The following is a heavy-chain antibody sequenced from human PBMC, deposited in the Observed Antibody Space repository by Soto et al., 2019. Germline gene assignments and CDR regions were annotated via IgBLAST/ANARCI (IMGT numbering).Heavy chain of an antibody. J-gene: IGHJ4*02. CDR2: IYYSGST. CDR1: GGSISSSSYY. CDR3: ARQDYDFWSGYYATRIDY. Sequence: QLQLQESGPGLVKPSETLSLTCTVSGGSISSSSYYWGWIRQPPGKGLEWIGSIYYSGSTSYNPSLQRRVTISVDTSKNQVSLKLSSVTAADTAVYYCARQDYDFWSGYYATRIDYWGQGTLVTVSS. D-gene: IGHD3-3*01. V-gene: IGHV4-39*01.